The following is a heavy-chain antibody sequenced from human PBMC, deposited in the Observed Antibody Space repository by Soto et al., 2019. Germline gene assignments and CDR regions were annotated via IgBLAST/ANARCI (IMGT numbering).Heavy chain of an antibody. CDR2: IIPILGIA. Sequence: SVKVSCKASGGTFSSYTISWVRQAPGQGLEWMGRIIPILGIANYAQKFQGRVTITADKSTSTAYMELNSLRAEDTAVYYCAKELWSGPMDVWGQGTTVTVSS. J-gene: IGHJ6*02. CDR3: AKELWSGPMDV. CDR1: GGTFSSYT. D-gene: IGHD3-3*01. V-gene: IGHV1-69*04.